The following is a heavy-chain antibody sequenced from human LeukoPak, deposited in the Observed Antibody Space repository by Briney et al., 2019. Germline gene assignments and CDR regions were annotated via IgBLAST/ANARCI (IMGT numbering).Heavy chain of an antibody. D-gene: IGHD3-22*01. CDR3: ARQYPRDYYDSSGVSAFDI. Sequence: SETLSLTCTVSGGSMNNYFWTWIRQSPGKGLEWIGYIYYSGSANYNPSLKSRVTMSVDTSKNQFSLNLNSVTAADTAVYYCARQYPRDYYDSSGVSAFDIWGQGTMVTVSS. J-gene: IGHJ3*02. CDR1: GGSMNNYF. CDR2: IYYSGSA. V-gene: IGHV4-59*01.